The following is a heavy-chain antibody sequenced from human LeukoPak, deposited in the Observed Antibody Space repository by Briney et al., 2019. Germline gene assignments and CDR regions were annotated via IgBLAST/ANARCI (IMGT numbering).Heavy chain of an antibody. J-gene: IGHJ3*02. V-gene: IGHV4-39*07. CDR3: ARNELRADNDAFDT. CDR2: IYYSGST. CDR1: GGSISSSSYY. Sequence: SETLSLTCTVSGGSISSSSYYWGRIRQPQGKGLVWIGSIYYSGSTYNNPSLKSRVTISVDTSKNQFSLKLSSVTAADTAVNYCARNELRADNDAFDTWGQGAMVTASS. D-gene: IGHD2-15*01.